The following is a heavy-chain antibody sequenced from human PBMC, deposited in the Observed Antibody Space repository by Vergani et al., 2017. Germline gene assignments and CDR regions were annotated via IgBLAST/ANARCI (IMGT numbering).Heavy chain of an antibody. Sequence: QVQLQESGPGLVKPSQTLSLTCTVSGGSISSGVYYWNWIRQHPGKGLEWIGYIYSTGSTHHNPSLRRRINMSVDTSKNQFSLKLNSVTAADTAMYYCARMGGYDENNAFRIGYFDSWGPGILVTVSS. CDR2: IYSTGST. D-gene: IGHD3-22*01. CDR3: ARMGGYDENNAFRIGYFDS. V-gene: IGHV4-31*03. CDR1: GGSISSGVYY. J-gene: IGHJ4*02.